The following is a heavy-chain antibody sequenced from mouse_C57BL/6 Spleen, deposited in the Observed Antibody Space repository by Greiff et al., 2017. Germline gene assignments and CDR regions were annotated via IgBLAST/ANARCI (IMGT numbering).Heavy chain of an antibody. J-gene: IGHJ3*01. D-gene: IGHD2-4*01. CDR1: GYTFTSYW. CDR2: IYPGSGST. V-gene: IGHV1-55*01. Sequence: QVQLQQPGAELVKPGASVTMSCKASGYTFTSYWITWVKQRPGKGLEWIGDIYPGSGSTNYNEKFKSKATLTVDTSASTAYMQLSSLTSEDSAVYYWARRENDYDGFAYWGQGTLVTVSA. CDR3: ARRENDYDGFAY.